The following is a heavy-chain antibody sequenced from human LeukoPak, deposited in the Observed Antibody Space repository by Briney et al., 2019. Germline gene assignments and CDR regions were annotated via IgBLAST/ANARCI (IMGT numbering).Heavy chain of an antibody. CDR3: AGLYGGNDWYYFDY. J-gene: IGHJ4*02. V-gene: IGHV5-10-1*01. CDR1: GYSFTSYW. CDR2: IDPSDSYT. Sequence: GESLKISCKGSGYSFTSYWISWVRQMPGKGLEWMGRIDPSDSYTNYSPSFQGHVTISADKSISTAYLQWSSLKASDTAMYYCAGLYGGNDWYYFDYRGQGTLVTVSS. D-gene: IGHD4-23*01.